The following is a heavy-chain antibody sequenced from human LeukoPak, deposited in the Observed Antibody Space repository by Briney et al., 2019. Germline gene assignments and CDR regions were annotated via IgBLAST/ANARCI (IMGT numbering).Heavy chain of an antibody. CDR1: GGSISSYY. CDR3: ARSLNRTYYYGMDV. CDR2: IYYSGST. Sequence: SETLSLTCTVSGGSISSYYWSWIRQPPGKGLEWIGYIYYSGSTNYNPSLKSRVTISVDTSKNQFSLKLSSVTAADTAVYYCARSLNRTYYYGMDVWGQGTTVTVSS. J-gene: IGHJ6*02. D-gene: IGHD1-14*01. V-gene: IGHV4-59*01.